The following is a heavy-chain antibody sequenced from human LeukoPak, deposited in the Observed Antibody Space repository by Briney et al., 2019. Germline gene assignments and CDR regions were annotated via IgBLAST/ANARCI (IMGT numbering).Heavy chain of an antibody. CDR1: GGTFSSYA. J-gene: IGHJ4*02. V-gene: IGHV1-69*06. CDR3: ARGEVPPHYFDS. Sequence: GASVNVSCKASGGTFSSYAISWVRQAPGQGLEWMGGIIPIFGTANYAQKFQGRVTITADKSTSTAYMELSSLRSEDTAVYYCARGEVPPHYFDSWGQGTLVTVSS. CDR2: IIPIFGTA.